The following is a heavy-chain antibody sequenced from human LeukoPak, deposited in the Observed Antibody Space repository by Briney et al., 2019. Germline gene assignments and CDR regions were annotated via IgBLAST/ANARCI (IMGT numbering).Heavy chain of an antibody. Sequence: PGGSLRLSCAASGITVSNNYMSWVRQPPGKALEWIGNIFYSGSTYYSPSLKSRVTISLDTSRNQFSLKLNSVTAADTAVYYCAKSNGYGLIDIWGQGTMVTVSS. J-gene: IGHJ3*02. CDR2: IFYSGST. CDR1: GITVSNNY. CDR3: AKSNGYGLIDI. V-gene: IGHV4-59*02. D-gene: IGHD3-22*01.